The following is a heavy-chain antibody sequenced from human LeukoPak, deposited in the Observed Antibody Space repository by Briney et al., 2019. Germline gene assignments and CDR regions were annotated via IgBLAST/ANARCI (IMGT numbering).Heavy chain of an antibody. Sequence: PGGSLRLSCVASGFTFSSYSMNRVRQAPGKGLEWVSYISSSSSTIYYADSVKGRFTISRDNSKNTLYLQMNSLRAEDTAVYYCATQSVGFDYWGQGTLVTVSS. J-gene: IGHJ4*02. CDR3: ATQSVGFDY. V-gene: IGHV3-48*01. CDR2: ISSSSSTI. D-gene: IGHD4-23*01. CDR1: GFTFSSYS.